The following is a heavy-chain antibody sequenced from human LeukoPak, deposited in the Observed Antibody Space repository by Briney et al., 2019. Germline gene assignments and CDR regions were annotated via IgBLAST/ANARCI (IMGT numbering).Heavy chain of an antibody. D-gene: IGHD2-15*01. CDR2: IVASGDST. V-gene: IGHV3-23*01. J-gene: IGHJ4*02. CDR3: PKGPRATSLAAY. CDR1: GFSFVTYT. Sequence: GGSLRLSCAASGFSFVTYTMSWVRQAPGKGLEWVSSIVASGDSTFYADSVKGRFTISRDNAKNTLFLQVNSLRVEDTAVYYCPKGPRATSLAAYWGQGTLVTVSS.